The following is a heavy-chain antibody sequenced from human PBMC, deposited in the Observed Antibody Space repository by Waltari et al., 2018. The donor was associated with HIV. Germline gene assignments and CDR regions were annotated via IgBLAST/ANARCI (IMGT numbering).Heavy chain of an antibody. CDR3: ARGGCSGRTCYSKSFDL. CDR2: IIPKFGAT. Sequence: QVQLVQSGAEMKMPESSVKVSCKASGGGFSSYTISWVRQAPGQGLGGMGGIIPKFGATNNAQKFQGRVTITADDSTSSVYLELSSLTSDDTAVYYCARGGCSGRTCYSKSFDLWGQGTRVTVS. D-gene: IGHD2-15*01. J-gene: IGHJ3*01. CDR1: GGGFSSYT. V-gene: IGHV1-69*01.